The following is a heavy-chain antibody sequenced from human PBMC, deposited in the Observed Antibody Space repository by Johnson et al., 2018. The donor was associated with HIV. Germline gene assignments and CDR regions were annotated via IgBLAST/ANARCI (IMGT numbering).Heavy chain of an antibody. V-gene: IGHV3-23*04. Sequence: VQLVESGGGLVQPGGSLRLSCAASGFTFSSYGMSWVRQAPGKGLAWVSGVTGTGGDTYYAESVKGRFTISRDTAKNRLYRQMNRLRAEYTAVYYCANVYTDNTLGLFGAFDIWGEGTMVTVSS. CDR2: VTGTGGDT. CDR3: ANVYTDNTLGLFGAFDI. D-gene: IGHD5/OR15-5a*01. CDR1: GFTFSSYG. J-gene: IGHJ3*02.